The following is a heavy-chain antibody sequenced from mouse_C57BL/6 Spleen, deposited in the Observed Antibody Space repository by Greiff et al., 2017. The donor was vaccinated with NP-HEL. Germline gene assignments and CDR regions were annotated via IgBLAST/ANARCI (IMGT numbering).Heavy chain of an antibody. D-gene: IGHD2-4*01. Sequence: VQLQQSGPELVKPGASVKIPCKASGYTFTDYNMDLVKQSHGKSLEWIGDINPNNGGTIYNQKFKGKATLTVDKSSSTAYMELRSLTSEDTAVYYCARRSYYDYAVGYFDVWGTGTTVTVSS. CDR1: GYTFTDYN. CDR2: INPNNGGT. V-gene: IGHV1-18*01. J-gene: IGHJ1*03. CDR3: ARRSYYDYAVGYFDV.